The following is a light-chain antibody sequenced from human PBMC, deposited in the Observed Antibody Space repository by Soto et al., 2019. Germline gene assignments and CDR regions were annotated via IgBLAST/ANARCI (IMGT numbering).Light chain of an antibody. CDR3: CSYTGSYTFNYV. CDR2: DVT. V-gene: IGLV2-11*01. CDR1: SSEIGGYNY. Sequence: QSVLTQPRSVSGSPGQSVTISCTGTSSEIGGYNYVSWYQQHPGKAPKLMIYDVTKRPSGVPDRFSGSKSGNTASLTISGLQAEDEADYYCCSYTGSYTFNYVFGTGTKVTVL. J-gene: IGLJ1*01.